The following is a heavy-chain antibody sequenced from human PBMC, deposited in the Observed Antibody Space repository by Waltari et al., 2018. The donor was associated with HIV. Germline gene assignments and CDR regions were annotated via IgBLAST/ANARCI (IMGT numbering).Heavy chain of an antibody. J-gene: IGHJ4*02. CDR2: VHHSGNI. V-gene: IGHV4-34*01. Sequence: QVHLQQSGAGLLKPSETLSLTCTVSGGSFSGYYWRWIRQPPGQGLEWSGEVHHSGNINSNPSLTSRLIIAVDTSKRQFSLRLKSVTAADTAVYYCSREGYGGNPANNFDFWGQGTLVSVSS. CDR1: GGSFSGYY. CDR3: SREGYGGNPANNFDF. D-gene: IGHD2-15*01.